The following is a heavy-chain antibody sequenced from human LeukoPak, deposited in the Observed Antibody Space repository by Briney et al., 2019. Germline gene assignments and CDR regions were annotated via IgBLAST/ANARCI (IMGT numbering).Heavy chain of an antibody. CDR3: AKRAGKYQLSFYYYYCMDV. D-gene: IGHD2-2*01. J-gene: IGHJ6*03. V-gene: IGHV3-30*02. CDR2: IRYDGSNK. Sequence: AGGSLRLSCAASGFTFSSYGMHWVRQAPGKGLEWVAFIRYDGSNKYYADSVKGRFTISRDNSKNTLYLQMNSLRAEDTAVYYCAKRAGKYQLSFYYYYCMDVWGKGTTVTVSS. CDR1: GFTFSSYG.